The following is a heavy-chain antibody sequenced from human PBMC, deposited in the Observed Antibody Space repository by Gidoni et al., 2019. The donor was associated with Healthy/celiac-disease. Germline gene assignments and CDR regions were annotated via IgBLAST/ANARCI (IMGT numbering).Heavy chain of an antibody. D-gene: IGHD6-13*01. CDR2: IYYSGST. Sequence: QVQLQESGPGLVKPSETLSLTCTASGGSISSYYWSWIRQPPGTGREWLGYIYYSGSTNYNPSLKSRVTISVDTSKNQFSLKLSSVTAADTAVYYCAREGSTYSRTFDYWGQGTLVTVSS. J-gene: IGHJ4*02. CDR3: AREGSTYSRTFDY. CDR1: GGSISSYY. V-gene: IGHV4-59*01.